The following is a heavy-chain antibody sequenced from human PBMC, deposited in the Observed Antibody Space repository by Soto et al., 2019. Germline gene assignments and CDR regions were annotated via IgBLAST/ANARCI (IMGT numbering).Heavy chain of an antibody. CDR2: ISSSSSTI. D-gene: IGHD6-13*01. J-gene: IGHJ5*02. CDR1: GFTFSSYS. CDR3: ASELAALTRFDR. V-gene: IGHV3-48*02. Sequence: EVQLVESGGGLVQPGGSLRLSCAASGFTFSSYSMNWVRQAPGKGLEWVAYISSSSSTIYYADSVKGRFTISRDNAKNSLYRKRNTLRDEDTAVYYCASELAALTRFDRWGKGTLVTVSS.